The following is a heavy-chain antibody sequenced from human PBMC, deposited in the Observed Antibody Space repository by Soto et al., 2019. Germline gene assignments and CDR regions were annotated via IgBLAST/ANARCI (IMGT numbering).Heavy chain of an antibody. V-gene: IGHV3-23*01. Sequence: GGSLRLSCAASGFTFSSYAMTWVRQAPGKGLEWVSTISGSGGNTYYADSVKGRVTISRDNSKNTLYLQINSPRAEDTAVYYCAKAPVAARPPYFDYWGQGTLVTVSS. CDR2: ISGSGGNT. D-gene: IGHD6-6*01. J-gene: IGHJ4*02. CDR1: GFTFSSYA. CDR3: AKAPVAARPPYFDY.